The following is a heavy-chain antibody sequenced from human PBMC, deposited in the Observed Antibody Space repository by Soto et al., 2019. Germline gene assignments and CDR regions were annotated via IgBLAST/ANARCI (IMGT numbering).Heavy chain of an antibody. CDR2: IYYSGST. CDR1: GGSISSGGYY. J-gene: IGHJ4*02. V-gene: IGHV4-31*03. D-gene: IGHD4-17*01. CDR3: ARALTTVTTYYFDY. Sequence: LTCTVSGGSISSGGYYWSWIRQHPGKGLEWIGYIYYSGSTYYNPSLKSRVTISVDTSKNQFSLKLSSVTAADTAVYYCARALTTVTTYYFDYWGQGTLVTVSS.